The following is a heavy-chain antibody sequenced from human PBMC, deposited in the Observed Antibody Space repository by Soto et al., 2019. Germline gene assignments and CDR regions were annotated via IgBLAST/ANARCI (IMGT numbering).Heavy chain of an antibody. CDR3: AAAQLYGSGSYYPAFDY. CDR2: IYHSGST. Sequence: PSETLSLTCAVSGGSISSGGYSWSWIRQPPGKGLEWIGYIYHSGSTYYNPSLKSRVTISVDRSKNQFSLKLSSVTAADTAVYYCAAAQLYGSGSYYPAFDYWGQGTLVTV. J-gene: IGHJ4*02. CDR1: GGSISSGGYS. D-gene: IGHD3-10*01. V-gene: IGHV4-30-2*01.